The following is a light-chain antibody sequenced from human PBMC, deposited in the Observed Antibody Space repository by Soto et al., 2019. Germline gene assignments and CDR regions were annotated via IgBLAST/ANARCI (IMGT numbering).Light chain of an antibody. CDR2: VAS. Sequence: DIQMTQSPSSLSASVGYRVTVTCRASHGISMYLNWYQQKPGKAPNLLIYVASSLQSEVPSRFSGSGSGTDFTLTITSLEPEDSAVYYCQQRHMWPITFGQGTRLEI. CDR1: HGISMY. V-gene: IGKV1-39*01. J-gene: IGKJ5*01. CDR3: QQRHMWPIT.